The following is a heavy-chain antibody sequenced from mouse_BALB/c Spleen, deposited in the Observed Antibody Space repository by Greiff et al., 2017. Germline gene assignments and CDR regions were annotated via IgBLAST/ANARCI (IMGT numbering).Heavy chain of an antibody. Sequence: VMLVESGPGLVAPSQSLSITCTVSGFSLTSYGVHWVRQPPGKGLEWLGVIWAGGSTNYNSALMSRLSISKDNSKSQVFLKMNSLQTDDTAMYYCARDKSYYFDYWGQGTTLTVSS. CDR3: ARDKSYYFDY. V-gene: IGHV2-9*02. CDR1: GFSLTSYG. J-gene: IGHJ2*01. CDR2: IWAGGST.